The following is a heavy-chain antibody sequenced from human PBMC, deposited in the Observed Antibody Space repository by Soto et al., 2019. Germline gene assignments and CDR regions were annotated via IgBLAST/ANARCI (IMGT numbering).Heavy chain of an antibody. Sequence: QVQLVQSGAEVKKPGASVKVSCKASGYSFSNYYMHWVRQAPGQGPEWMGIINPTGGSTTYAQKFQGRVTMTTDTSTSTLYMDLSSLRFDDTAVYYCARGEIFGALGYWGQGTLVTVSS. J-gene: IGHJ4*02. CDR2: INPTGGST. D-gene: IGHD3-3*01. CDR3: ARGEIFGALGY. CDR1: GYSFSNYY. V-gene: IGHV1-46*01.